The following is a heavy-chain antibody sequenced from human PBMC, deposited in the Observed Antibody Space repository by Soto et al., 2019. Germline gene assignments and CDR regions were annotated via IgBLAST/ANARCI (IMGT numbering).Heavy chain of an antibody. D-gene: IGHD2-15*01. CDR2: IIPILGIA. J-gene: IGHJ5*02. V-gene: IGHV1-69*02. Sequence: QVQLVLSGAEVKKPRSSVKVSCKASGGTFRSYTISWVRQAPGQGLEWMGRIIPILGIANYAQKFQGRVTITADKSTSTAYMELSSLRSEDTAVYYCAARRAAVNVFDPWGQGTLVTVSS. CDR3: AARRAAVNVFDP. CDR1: GGTFRSYT.